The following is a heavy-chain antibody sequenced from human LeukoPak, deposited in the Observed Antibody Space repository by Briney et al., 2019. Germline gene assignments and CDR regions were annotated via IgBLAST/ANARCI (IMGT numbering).Heavy chain of an antibody. Sequence: GESLRLSCAASGFTFTTYFMNWVRQAPGRGLEWVSPISSSSSYIYYADSVKGRFTISRDNSKNTLYLQMNSLRAEDTAVYYCARETVTTSVGYYYYYMDVWGKGTTVTVSS. CDR1: GFTFTTYF. D-gene: IGHD4-17*01. J-gene: IGHJ6*03. V-gene: IGHV3-21*01. CDR3: ARETVTTSVGYYYYYMDV. CDR2: ISSSSSYI.